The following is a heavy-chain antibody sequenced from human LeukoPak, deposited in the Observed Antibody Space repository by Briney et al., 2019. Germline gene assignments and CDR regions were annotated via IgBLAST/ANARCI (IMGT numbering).Heavy chain of an antibody. CDR2: IIPILGIA. J-gene: IGHJ4*02. Sequence: GTSVKVSCKASGGTFSSYTISWVRQAPGQGLEWMGRIIPILGIANYAQKFQGRVTITADKSTSTAYMELSSLRSEDTAVYYCARDLYGGNSPDYWGQGTLVTVSS. CDR1: GGTFSSYT. V-gene: IGHV1-69*04. CDR3: ARDLYGGNSPDY. D-gene: IGHD4-23*01.